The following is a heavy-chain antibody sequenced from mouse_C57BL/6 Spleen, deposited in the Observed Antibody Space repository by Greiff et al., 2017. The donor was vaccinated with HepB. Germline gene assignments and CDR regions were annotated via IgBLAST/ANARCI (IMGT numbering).Heavy chain of an antibody. CDR2: ISYDGSN. Sequence: DVKLQESGPGLVKPSQSLSLTCSVTGYSITSGYYWNWIRQFPGNKLEWMGYISYDGSNNYNPSLKNRSSITRDTSKNQFFLKLNSVTTEDTATYYCARGHDGYYDYFDYWGQGTTLTVSS. V-gene: IGHV3-6*01. CDR3: ARGHDGYYDYFDY. J-gene: IGHJ2*01. CDR1: GYSITSGYY. D-gene: IGHD2-3*01.